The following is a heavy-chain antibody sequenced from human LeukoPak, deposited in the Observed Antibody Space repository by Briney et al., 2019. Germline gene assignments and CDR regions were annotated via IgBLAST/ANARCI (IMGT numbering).Heavy chain of an antibody. CDR2: IKPSSGST. CDR3: ARDPPHTTGWASEFDP. D-gene: IGHD6-19*01. Sequence: ASVKVSCKASGGTFSSYAISWVRQAPGQGLEWMGIIKPSSGSTNYAQKFQGRVTMTRDMYTTTVYMDLVSLTSEDTAFYYCARDPPHTTGWASEFDPWGQGTLVTVSS. V-gene: IGHV1-46*01. CDR1: GGTFSSYA. J-gene: IGHJ5*02.